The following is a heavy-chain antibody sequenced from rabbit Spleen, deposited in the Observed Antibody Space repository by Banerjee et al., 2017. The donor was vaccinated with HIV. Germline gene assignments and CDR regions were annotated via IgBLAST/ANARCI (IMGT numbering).Heavy chain of an antibody. V-gene: IGHV1S45*01. CDR2: IAGSSSGFT. Sequence: QEQLVESGGGLVKPEGSLALTCKASGFSFSSSDYICWVRQAPGKGLEWISCIAGSSSGFTYSATWAKGRFTISKTSSTTVTLQMTSLTAADTATYFCARDLVAVIGWNFNLWGPGTLVTVS. CDR3: ARDLVAVIGWNFNL. J-gene: IGHJ4*01. D-gene: IGHD4-2*01. CDR1: GFSFSSSDY.